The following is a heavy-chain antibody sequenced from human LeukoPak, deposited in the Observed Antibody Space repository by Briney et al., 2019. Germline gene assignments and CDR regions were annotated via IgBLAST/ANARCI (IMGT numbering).Heavy chain of an antibody. CDR3: ARDIQWLVPGY. D-gene: IGHD6-19*01. J-gene: IGHJ4*02. CDR2: ISSSSSYI. CDR1: GFTFSSYS. V-gene: IGHV3-21*01. Sequence: GGSLRLSCAASGFTFSSYSMNWVRQAPGKGLEWVSSISSSSSYIYYADSVKGRFTISRDNAKNSLYPQMNSLRAGDTAVYYCARDIQWLVPGYWGQGTLVTVSS.